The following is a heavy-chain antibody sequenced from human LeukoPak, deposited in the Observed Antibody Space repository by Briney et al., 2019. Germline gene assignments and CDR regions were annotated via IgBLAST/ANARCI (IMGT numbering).Heavy chain of an antibody. V-gene: IGHV4-4*01. CDR2: INHSGNT. CDR1: GGSISSSNW. CDR3: ARSKDGSGFAAY. Sequence: SGTLSLTCAVSGGSISSSNWWSWVRQPPGKGLEWIGEINHSGNTNYNPSLKSRVAISVDTSKNQFSLKLSSVIAADTAMYCCARSKDGSGFAAYWGQGTQVTVSS. D-gene: IGHD3-22*01. J-gene: IGHJ4*02.